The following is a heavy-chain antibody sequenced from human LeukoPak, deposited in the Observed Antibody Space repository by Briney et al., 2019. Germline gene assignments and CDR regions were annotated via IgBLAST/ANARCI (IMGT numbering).Heavy chain of an antibody. CDR3: ARDQGLSLGSASYYYYGMDV. V-gene: IGHV1-69*13. CDR2: IIPIFGTA. CDR1: GGTFSSYA. Sequence: RGASVKVSCKASGGTFSSYAISWVRQAPGQGLEWMGGIIPIFGTANYAQKFQGRVTITADESTSTAYMELSSLRSEDTAVYYCARDQGLSLGSASYYYYGMDVRGQGTTVTVSS. J-gene: IGHJ6*02. D-gene: IGHD3-16*01.